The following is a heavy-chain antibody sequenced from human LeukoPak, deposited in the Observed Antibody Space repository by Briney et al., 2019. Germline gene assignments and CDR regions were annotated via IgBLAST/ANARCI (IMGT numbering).Heavy chain of an antibody. J-gene: IGHJ5*02. CDR2: ISDRSGYI. CDR1: GRAINSYV. D-gene: IGHD1-26*01. V-gene: IGHV3-21*01. Sequence: GGSLRLSCTASGRAINSYVMNWIRQAPGKGLEWVSSISDRSGYIYYAESVRGRFTISRDNAKNSVSLHMTSLRDQDTAVYYCATNPWAQGETAAIGPFDPWGQGTLVIVSS. CDR3: ATNPWAQGETAAIGPFDP.